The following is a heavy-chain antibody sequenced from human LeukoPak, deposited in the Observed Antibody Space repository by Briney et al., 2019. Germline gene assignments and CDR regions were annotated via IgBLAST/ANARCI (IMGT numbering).Heavy chain of an antibody. CDR3: AKDYFDYGTYYLDY. CDR1: GYTFTNYG. V-gene: IGHV1-18*01. D-gene: IGHD2/OR15-2a*01. CDR2: ISANNGNT. J-gene: IGHJ4*02. Sequence: GASVKVSCKASGYTFTNYGICWVRQAPGQGPEWMGCISANNGNTNYAQKLQGRVTMTTDTSTSTAYMELRSLRSDDTAVYYCAKDYFDYGTYYLDYWGQGTLVTVSS.